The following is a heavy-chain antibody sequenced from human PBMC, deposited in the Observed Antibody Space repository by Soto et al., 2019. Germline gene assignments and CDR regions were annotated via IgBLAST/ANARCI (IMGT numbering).Heavy chain of an antibody. J-gene: IGHJ4*02. CDR3: ARGPNRYSSGWYYFDY. V-gene: IGHV1-46*03. Sequence: QVQLVQSGAEVKKPGASVKVSCKASGYTFTSYYMHWVRQAPGQGLEWMGIINPSGGSTSYAQKFQGRVTMTRDTSTSTVYMELSSLRSEDTAVYYCARGPNRYSSGWYYFDYWGQGTLVTVSS. D-gene: IGHD6-19*01. CDR2: INPSGGST. CDR1: GYTFTSYY.